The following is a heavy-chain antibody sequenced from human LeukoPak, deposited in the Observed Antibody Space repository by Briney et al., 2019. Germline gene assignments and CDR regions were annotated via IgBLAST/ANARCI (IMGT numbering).Heavy chain of an antibody. CDR1: GGSISSYF. CDR2: IYYSGST. J-gene: IGHJ4*02. Sequence: SETLSLTCTVSGGSISSYFWNWIRQPPGKGPEWIGYIYYSGSTNYNPSLKSRVTISIDTSKNQFSLKLSSVAAADTAVYYCARRAYSSGYYFFDYWGQGTLVTVSS. D-gene: IGHD3-22*01. V-gene: IGHV4-59*01. CDR3: ARRAYSSGYYFFDY.